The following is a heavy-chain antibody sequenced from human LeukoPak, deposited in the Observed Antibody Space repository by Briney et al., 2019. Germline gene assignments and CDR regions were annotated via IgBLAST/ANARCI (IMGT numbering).Heavy chain of an antibody. CDR1: GYTFTSYG. CDR2: INPNSGGT. Sequence: ASVKVSCKASGYTFTSYGISWVRQAPGQGLEWMGWINPNSGGTNYAQKFQGRVTMTRDTSISTAYMELSRLRSDDTAVYYCAREVRGGNMDVWGKGTTVTVSS. V-gene: IGHV1-2*02. CDR3: AREVRGGNMDV. J-gene: IGHJ6*03. D-gene: IGHD2-15*01.